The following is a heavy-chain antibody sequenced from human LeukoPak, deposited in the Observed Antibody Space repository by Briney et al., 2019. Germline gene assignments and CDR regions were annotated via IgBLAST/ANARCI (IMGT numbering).Heavy chain of an antibody. Sequence: GGSLRLSCEASGFVFSSYTMTWVRRAPGQGLEWVSAIGGRGGSTYYADSVKGRVTISRDNSKNTVSLQMNSLRSDDTAIYYCAKEGGAWGQGTLVVVSS. V-gene: IGHV3-23*01. CDR3: AKEGGA. CDR1: GFVFSSYT. CDR2: IGGRGGST. J-gene: IGHJ5*02. D-gene: IGHD3-16*01.